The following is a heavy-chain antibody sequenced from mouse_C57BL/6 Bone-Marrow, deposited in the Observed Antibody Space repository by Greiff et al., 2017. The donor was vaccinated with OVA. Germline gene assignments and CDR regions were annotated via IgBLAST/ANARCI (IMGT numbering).Heavy chain of an antibody. J-gene: IGHJ2*01. CDR3: ARSIYYGNYEDD. CDR2: INPNNGGT. D-gene: IGHD2-1*01. CDR1: GYTFTDYN. V-gene: IGHV1-22*01. Sequence: EVQLQESGPELVKPGASVKMSCKASGYTFTDYNMHWVKQSHGKSLEWIGYINPNNGGTSYNQKFKGKATLTVNKSSSTAYMELRSLTSEDSAVYYCARSIYYGNYEDDWGQGTTLTVSS.